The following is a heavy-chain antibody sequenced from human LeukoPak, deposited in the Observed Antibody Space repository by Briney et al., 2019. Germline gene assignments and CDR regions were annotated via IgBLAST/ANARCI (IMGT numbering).Heavy chain of an antibody. V-gene: IGHV4-34*01. CDR2: ISHNGNT. CDR1: GGSFSGYY. D-gene: IGHD3-22*01. Sequence: SQTLSLTCAVYGGSFSGYYWTWIRHPPRKRLEWIGQISHNGNTNYNPSLKSRVTISIDPSKNQLSLGLISVTAADTAFYYCASVGYYHSSSFDMWGQGTMVTVSS. CDR3: ASVGYYHSSSFDM. J-gene: IGHJ3*02.